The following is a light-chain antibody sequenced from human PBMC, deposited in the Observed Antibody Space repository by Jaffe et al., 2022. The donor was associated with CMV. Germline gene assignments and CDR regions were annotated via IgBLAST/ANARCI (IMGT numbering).Light chain of an antibody. CDR1: SSDVAGYNY. Sequence: QSALTQPASVSGSPGQSITISCTGISSDVAGYNYVSWYQQHPGKAPKLMIYEVTNRPLGVSNRFSGSKSGNTASLTISGLQAEDEADYYCSSYTSSSTLVFGGGTKLTVL. CDR3: SSYTSSSTLV. CDR2: EVT. J-gene: IGLJ3*02. V-gene: IGLV2-14*01.